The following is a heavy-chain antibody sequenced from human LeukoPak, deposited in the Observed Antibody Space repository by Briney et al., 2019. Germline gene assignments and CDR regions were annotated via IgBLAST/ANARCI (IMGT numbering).Heavy chain of an antibody. Sequence: GGSLRLSCAASGFTFSTYSMNWVRQAPGKGLEWVSYIDTGTSTIYYADSVKGRFTISKDNSKNTLYLQMNSLRAEDTAIYYCAKDSSGWFFYFDYWGQGTLVTVSS. CDR1: GFTFSTYS. CDR2: IDTGTSTI. CDR3: AKDSSGWFFYFDY. V-gene: IGHV3-48*01. J-gene: IGHJ4*02. D-gene: IGHD6-19*01.